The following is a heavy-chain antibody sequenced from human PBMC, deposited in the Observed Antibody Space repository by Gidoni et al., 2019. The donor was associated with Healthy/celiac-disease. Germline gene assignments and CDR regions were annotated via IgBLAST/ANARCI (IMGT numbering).Heavy chain of an antibody. Sequence: QVQLQESGPGLVKPSETLSLTCTVSGGSISSYYWSWIRQPPGKGLEWIGYIYYSGGTHYNPSLKSRVTISVDTSKNQFSLKLSSVTAADTAVYYCARLPGNPTSPYYYYGMDVWGQGTTVTVSS. D-gene: IGHD6-13*01. CDR1: GGSISSYY. CDR2: IYYSGGT. J-gene: IGHJ6*02. CDR3: ARLPGNPTSPYYYYGMDV. V-gene: IGHV4-59*01.